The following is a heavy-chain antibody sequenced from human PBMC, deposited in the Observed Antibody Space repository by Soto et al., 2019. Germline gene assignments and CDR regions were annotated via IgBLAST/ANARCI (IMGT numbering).Heavy chain of an antibody. V-gene: IGHV6-1*01. CDR2: TYYRSKWYN. J-gene: IGHJ6*02. D-gene: IGHD6-13*01. CDR1: GDSVSSNSAA. Sequence: SQTLSLTCVISGDSVSSNSAAWNWIRQSPSRGLEWLGRTYYRSKWYNDYAVSVKSRITINPDTSKNQFSLQLNSVTPEDTAVYYCARGTYSSSWYVRGYGMDVWGQGTTVTVSS. CDR3: ARGTYSSSWYVRGYGMDV.